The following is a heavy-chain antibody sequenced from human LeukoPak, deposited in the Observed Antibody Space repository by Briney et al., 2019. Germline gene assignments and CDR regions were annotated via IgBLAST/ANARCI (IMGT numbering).Heavy chain of an antibody. Sequence: ASVKVSCKASGGTFSSYAISWVRQAPGQGLEWMGGIIPIFGTANYAQKFQGRVTITTDESTSTAYMELSSLRSEDTAVYYCAIWGSGYYYYYMDVWGKGTTVTVSS. J-gene: IGHJ6*03. D-gene: IGHD3-10*01. CDR2: IIPIFGTA. V-gene: IGHV1-69*05. CDR1: GGTFSSYA. CDR3: AIWGSGYYYYYMDV.